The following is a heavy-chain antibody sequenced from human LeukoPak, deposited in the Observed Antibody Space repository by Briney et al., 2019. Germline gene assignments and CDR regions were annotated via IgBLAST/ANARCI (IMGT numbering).Heavy chain of an antibody. Sequence: GGSLRLSCAASGFTFRRYSMNWVRQAPGKGLEWVSSISSSSSYIYYADSVKGRFTISRDNAKNSLYLQMNSLRAEDTAVYYCARDAEQPVAGRYYGMDVWGQGTTVTVSS. V-gene: IGHV3-21*01. CDR3: ARDAEQPVAGRYYGMDV. CDR1: GFTFRRYS. CDR2: ISSSSSYI. D-gene: IGHD6-13*01. J-gene: IGHJ6*02.